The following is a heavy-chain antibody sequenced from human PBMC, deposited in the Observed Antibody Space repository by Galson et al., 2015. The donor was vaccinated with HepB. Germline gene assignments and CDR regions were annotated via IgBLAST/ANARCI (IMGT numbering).Heavy chain of an antibody. Sequence: SLRLSCAASGFTFSSYAMSWVRQAPGKGLEWVSAISGSGGSTYYADSVKGRFTISRDNSKNTLYLQMNSLRAEDTAVYYCAKDLGILFFDSSGSSFDYWGQGTLVTVSS. CDR3: AKDLGILFFDSSGSSFDY. CDR2: ISGSGGST. J-gene: IGHJ4*02. D-gene: IGHD3-22*01. CDR1: GFTFSSYA. V-gene: IGHV3-23*01.